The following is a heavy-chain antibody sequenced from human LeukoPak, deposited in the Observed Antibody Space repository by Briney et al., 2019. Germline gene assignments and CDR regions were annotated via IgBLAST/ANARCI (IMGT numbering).Heavy chain of an antibody. CDR3: ARGIEKVGAATLGY. CDR2: INHSGST. D-gene: IGHD2-15*01. V-gene: IGHV4-34*01. Sequence: SETLSLTCAVYGGSFSGYYWSWIRQPPGKGLEWIGEINHSGSTNYNPSLKSRVTISVDTSKNQFSLKLSSVTAADTAVYYCARGIEKVGAATLGYWGQGTLVTVSS. CDR1: GGSFSGYY. J-gene: IGHJ4*02.